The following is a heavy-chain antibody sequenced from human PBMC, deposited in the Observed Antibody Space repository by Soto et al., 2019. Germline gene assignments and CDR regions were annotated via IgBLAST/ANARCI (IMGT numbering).Heavy chain of an antibody. D-gene: IGHD2-15*01. CDR1: GFTFTTYA. Sequence: HGGSLRLSCAGSGFTFTTYAMNWVRQAPGKGLEWVSTSSVSGGSTYYADSVKGRFTISRDNSKNTLYLQMNSLRAEDTAVYYCANARSSNIDDVFNIWGQGTMVTVSS. CDR2: SSVSGGST. CDR3: ANARSSNIDDVFNI. V-gene: IGHV3-23*01. J-gene: IGHJ3*02.